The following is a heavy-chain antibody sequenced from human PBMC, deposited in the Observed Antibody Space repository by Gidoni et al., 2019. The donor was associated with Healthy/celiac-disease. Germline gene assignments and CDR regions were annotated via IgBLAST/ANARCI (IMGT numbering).Heavy chain of an antibody. CDR2: INPSGST. V-gene: IGHV4-34*01. J-gene: IGHJ4*02. D-gene: IGHD2-15*01. CDR1: GGSFSGYY. CDR3: ARELGTPLDY. Sequence: QVQLQQWGAGLLKPSETLSPTCAVYGGSFSGYYWSWIRQPPGKGLEWIGEINPSGSTNYNPSLKSRVTISVDTSKNQFSLKLSSVTAADTAVYYCARELGTPLDYWGQGTLVTVSS.